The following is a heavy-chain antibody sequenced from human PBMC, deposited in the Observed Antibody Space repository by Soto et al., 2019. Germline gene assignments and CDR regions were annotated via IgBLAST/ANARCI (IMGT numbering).Heavy chain of an antibody. CDR3: ARTKCSGGSCYSWSLGY. D-gene: IGHD2-15*01. Sequence: PSETLSLTCTVSCGSITTGGYYWSWIRQLPGKGLEWIGHRYYSESTYYNPSLKSRVSISLDTSKDQFSLKLSFVTAADTGMSYCARTKCSGGSCYSWSLGYWGQGTPVTVSS. J-gene: IGHJ4*02. CDR2: RYYSEST. V-gene: IGHV4-31*03. CDR1: CGSITTGGYY.